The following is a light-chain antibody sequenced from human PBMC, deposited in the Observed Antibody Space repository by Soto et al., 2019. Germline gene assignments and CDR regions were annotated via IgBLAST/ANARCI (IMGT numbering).Light chain of an antibody. CDR1: SRDGGTYDL. V-gene: IGLV2-23*02. Sequence: QSVLAQPASVSGSPGQSITISCSGTSRDGGTYDLVSWYQQHPESAPKLILYEVTKRPSGVSHRFSGSKSDNTAALTISGLQHEDEADYYCCYYTAFNTWVFGGGTKVTVL. CDR2: EVT. J-gene: IGLJ3*02. CDR3: CYYTAFNTWV.